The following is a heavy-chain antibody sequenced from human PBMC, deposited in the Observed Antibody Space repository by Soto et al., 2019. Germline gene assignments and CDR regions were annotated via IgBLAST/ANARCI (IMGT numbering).Heavy chain of an antibody. D-gene: IGHD3-10*01. CDR1: GGSFSGYY. J-gene: IGHJ5*02. V-gene: IGHV4-34*01. CDR3: ARGRVRLWFGELLGNWFDP. Sequence: SETLSLTCAVYGGSFSGYYWSWIRQPPGKGLEWIGEINHSGSTNYNPSLKSRVTISVDTSKNQFSLKLSSVTAADTAVYYCARGRVRLWFGELLGNWFDPWGQGALVTVSS. CDR2: INHSGST.